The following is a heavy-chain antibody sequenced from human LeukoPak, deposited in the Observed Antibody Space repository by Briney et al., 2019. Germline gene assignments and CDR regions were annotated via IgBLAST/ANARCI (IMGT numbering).Heavy chain of an antibody. Sequence: PGRSLRLSCAASGFTFSSYAMHWVRQAPGKGLEWVAVISYDGSNKYYADSVKGRFTISRYNSKNTLYLQMNSLRAEDTAVYYCATDTYYDILTGYRDYWGQGTLVTVSS. D-gene: IGHD3-9*01. CDR1: GFTFSSYA. CDR2: ISYDGSNK. J-gene: IGHJ4*02. V-gene: IGHV3-30-3*01. CDR3: ATDTYYDILTGYRDY.